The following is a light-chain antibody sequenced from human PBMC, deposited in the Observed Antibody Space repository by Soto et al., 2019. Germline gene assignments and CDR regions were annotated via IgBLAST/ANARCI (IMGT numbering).Light chain of an antibody. CDR3: LQFNTFPWT. V-gene: IGKV1-5*03. Sequence: DIQMTQSPSTLSGSVGYRVTVTCRASQTISSWLAWYQQKPGKAPKLLIYKASTLKSGVPSRFSGSGSGTEFTLTISSLQPDDFATYYCLQFNTFPWTFGQGTKVDI. J-gene: IGKJ1*01. CDR2: KAS. CDR1: QTISSW.